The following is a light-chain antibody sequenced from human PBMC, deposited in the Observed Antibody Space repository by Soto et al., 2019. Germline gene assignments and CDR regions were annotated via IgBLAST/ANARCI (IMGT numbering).Light chain of an antibody. CDR1: RSDIGDSNF. CDR3: ASFRSGTILV. V-gene: IGLV2-14*01. CDR2: EVN. J-gene: IGLJ1*01. Sequence: QSVLTQPASVSGSPGQSVTISCTGPRSDIGDSNFISWYQHSPGKAPRLLIYEVNNRPSGVSRRFSGSKAGNTASLTISGLLADDEADYFCASFRSGTILVFGSGTKVTVL.